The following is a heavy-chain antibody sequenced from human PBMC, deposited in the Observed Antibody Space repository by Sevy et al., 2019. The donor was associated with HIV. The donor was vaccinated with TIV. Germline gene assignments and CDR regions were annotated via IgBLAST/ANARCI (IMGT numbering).Heavy chain of an antibody. Sequence: SETLSLTCTVSGYSISSGYYWGWIRQPPGKGLEWIGSIYHSGSTYYNPSLKSRVTISVDTSKNQFSLKLSSVTAADTAVYYCRGYYGSSGYYGYFDYWGQGTLVTVSS. CDR2: IYHSGST. CDR1: GYSISSGYY. CDR3: RGYYGSSGYYGYFDY. D-gene: IGHD3-22*01. J-gene: IGHJ4*02. V-gene: IGHV4-38-2*02.